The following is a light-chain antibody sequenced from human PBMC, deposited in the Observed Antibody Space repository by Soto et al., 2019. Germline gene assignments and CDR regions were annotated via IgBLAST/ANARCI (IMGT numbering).Light chain of an antibody. CDR3: LLSYNAARV. J-gene: IGLJ2*01. Sequence: QTVVTQEPSLTVSPGGTVTLTCGSSTGAVTSNHPPYWFQQKAGQAPRTLIYDTSNKHSWTPARFSGSLLGDKAALTLSGAQPEDEAQYYFLLSYNAARVFGGGTKLTVL. CDR2: DTS. CDR1: TGAVTSNHP. V-gene: IGLV7-46*01.